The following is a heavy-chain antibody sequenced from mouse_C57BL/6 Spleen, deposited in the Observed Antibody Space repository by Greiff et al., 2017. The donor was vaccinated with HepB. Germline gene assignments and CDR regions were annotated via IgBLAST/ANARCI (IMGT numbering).Heavy chain of an antibody. V-gene: IGHV10-1*01. CDR2: IRSKSNNYAT. CDR1: GFSFNTYA. J-gene: IGHJ4*01. D-gene: IGHD2-4*01. CDR3: VRITTGYAMDY. Sequence: EVQLVESGGGLVQPKGSLKLSCAASGFSFNTYAMNWVRQAPGKGLEWVARIRSKSNNYATYYADSVKDRFTISRDDSESMLYLQMNNLKTEDTAMYYCVRITTGYAMDYWGQGTSVTVSS.